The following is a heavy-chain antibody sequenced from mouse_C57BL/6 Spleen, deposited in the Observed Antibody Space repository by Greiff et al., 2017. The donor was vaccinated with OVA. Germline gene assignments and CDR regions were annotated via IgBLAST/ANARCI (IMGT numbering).Heavy chain of an antibody. J-gene: IGHJ4*01. CDR3: ARRGIERDAMDY. Sequence: QVQLQQPGAELVMPGASVKLSCKASGYTFTSYWMHWVKQRPGQGLEWIGEIDPSDSYTNYNQKFKGKSTLTVDKSSSTAYMQLSSLTSEDSAVYSCARRGIERDAMDYWGQGTSVTVSS. V-gene: IGHV1-69*01. CDR2: IDPSDSYT. CDR1: GYTFTSYW.